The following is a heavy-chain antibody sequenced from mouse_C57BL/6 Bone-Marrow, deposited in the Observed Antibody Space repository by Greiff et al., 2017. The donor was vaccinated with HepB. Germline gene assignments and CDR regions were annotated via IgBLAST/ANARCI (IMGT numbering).Heavy chain of an antibody. CDR1: GYTFTSYT. D-gene: IGHD2-5*01. CDR2: INPSSGYT. V-gene: IGHV1-4*01. CDR3: AREGAYYSNYGAMDY. J-gene: IGHJ4*01. Sequence: QVQLQQSGAELARPGASVKMSCKASGYTFTSYTMHWVKQRPGQGLEWIGYINPSSGYTKYNQKFKDKATLTADKSSSTAYMQLSSLTSEDSAVYYCAREGAYYSNYGAMDYWGQGTSVTVSS.